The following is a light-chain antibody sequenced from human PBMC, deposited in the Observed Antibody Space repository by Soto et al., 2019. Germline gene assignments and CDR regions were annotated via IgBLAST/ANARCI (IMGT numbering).Light chain of an antibody. V-gene: IGKV1-5*01. CDR3: QQYYSYPRT. J-gene: IGKJ1*01. CDR1: QSISSW. Sequence: DIQMTQSPSTLSASLGDRVTITCRASQSISSWLAWYQQKPGKAPKLLIYAASTLQSGVPSRFSGSGSGTDFTLTISCLQSEDFATYYCQQYYSYPRTFGQGTKVDIK. CDR2: AAS.